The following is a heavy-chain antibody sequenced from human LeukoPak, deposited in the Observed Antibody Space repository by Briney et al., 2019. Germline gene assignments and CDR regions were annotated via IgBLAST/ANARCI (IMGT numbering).Heavy chain of an antibody. D-gene: IGHD4-17*01. J-gene: IGHJ4*02. CDR3: ARSSTVPNPDY. V-gene: IGHV3-21*01. CDR1: GFPFSSYS. CDR2: ISSSSSYI. Sequence: GGSLRLSCAASGFPFSSYSMTWVRQAPGKGLEWVSSISSSSSYIYYADSVKGRFTISRDNAKNSLYLQMNSLRAEDTAVYYCARSSTVPNPDYWGQGTLVTVSS.